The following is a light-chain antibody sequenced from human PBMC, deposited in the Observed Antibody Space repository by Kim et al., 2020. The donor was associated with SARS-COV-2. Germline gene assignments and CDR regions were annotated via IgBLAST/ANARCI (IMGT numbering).Light chain of an antibody. CDR1: QSLTSNY. CDR3: QQYHNWPPVT. V-gene: IGKV3-15*01. Sequence: EIVLTQSPGTLSLSPGDRATLSCRASQSLTSNYLAWYQQKPGQPPRLLIYGASTRAAGVPVRFSGSGSGTDFTLTISSLQSEDFAIYFCQQYHNWPPVTFGGGTRWIS. J-gene: IGKJ4*01. CDR2: GAS.